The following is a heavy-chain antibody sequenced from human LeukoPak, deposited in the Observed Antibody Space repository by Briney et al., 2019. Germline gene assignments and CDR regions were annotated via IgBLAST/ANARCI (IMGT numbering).Heavy chain of an antibody. CDR1: GFTFGSYG. Sequence: GRSLRLSCAASGFTFGSYGMRWVRQAPGKGLEWVAVIWYNGSNEYYTDSVKGRFTISRDNSKNTLSLQMNSLRAEDTAFYYCARSKGIPGYYYGMDVWGQGTTVTVSS. CDR3: ARSKGIPGYYYGMDV. CDR2: IWYNGSNE. J-gene: IGHJ6*02. V-gene: IGHV3-33*01. D-gene: IGHD2-21*01.